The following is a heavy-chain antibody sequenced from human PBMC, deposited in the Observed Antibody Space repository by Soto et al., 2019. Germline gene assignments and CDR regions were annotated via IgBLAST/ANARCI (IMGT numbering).Heavy chain of an antibody. CDR3: ARDLDFWSGYYPRADYYYGMDV. D-gene: IGHD3-3*01. CDR2: IYYSGST. CDR1: GGSISSGGYY. V-gene: IGHV4-31*03. J-gene: IGHJ6*02. Sequence: SETLSLTCTVSGGSISSGGYYWSWIRQHPGKGLEWIGYIYYSGSTYYNPSLKSRVTISVDTSKNQFSLKLSSVTAADTAVYYCARDLDFWSGYYPRADYYYGMDVWGQGTTVTVSS.